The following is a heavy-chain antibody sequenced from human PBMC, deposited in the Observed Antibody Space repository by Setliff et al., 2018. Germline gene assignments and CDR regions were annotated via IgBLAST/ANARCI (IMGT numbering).Heavy chain of an antibody. CDR3: AKASVWVVDANCGSFDV. D-gene: IGHD2-15*01. CDR2: IIPIYGPA. CDR1: GGSFRNSG. V-gene: IGHV1-69*05. Sequence: SVKVSCKASGGSFRNSGSGWVRQAPGQGLEWIGGIIPIYGPAKYAQKFQGRVEITTDESTNTAYMELSSLTSDDTATYYCAKASVWVVDANCGSFDVWGQGTMVTVSS. J-gene: IGHJ3*01.